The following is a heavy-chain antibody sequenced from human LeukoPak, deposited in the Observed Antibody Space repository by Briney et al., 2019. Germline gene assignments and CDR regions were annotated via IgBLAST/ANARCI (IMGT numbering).Heavy chain of an antibody. CDR3: ARDGDYTGMDV. Sequence: SETLSLPCTVSGGSISSYYWSWIRQPPGKGLEWIGYIYYSGSTNYNPSLKSRVTISVDTSKNQFSLKLSSVTAADTAVYYCARDGDYTGMDVWGQGTTVTVSS. D-gene: IGHD3-16*01. V-gene: IGHV4-59*01. CDR1: GGSISSYY. J-gene: IGHJ6*02. CDR2: IYYSGST.